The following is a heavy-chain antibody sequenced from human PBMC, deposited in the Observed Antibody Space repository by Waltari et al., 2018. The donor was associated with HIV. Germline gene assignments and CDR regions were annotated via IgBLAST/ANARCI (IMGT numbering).Heavy chain of an antibody. Sequence: QVQLQESGPGLVKPSETLSLTCAVSGYSISSGYYWGWIRQPPGQGLEWIGSIYHSGSTYYNPSLKSRVTISVDTSKNQFSLKLSSVTAADTAVYYCARDGVGGGYYYYYYGMDVWGQGTTVTVSS. J-gene: IGHJ6*02. CDR3: ARDGVGGGYYYYYYGMDV. CDR2: IYHSGST. V-gene: IGHV4-38-2*02. D-gene: IGHD3-3*01. CDR1: GYSISSGYY.